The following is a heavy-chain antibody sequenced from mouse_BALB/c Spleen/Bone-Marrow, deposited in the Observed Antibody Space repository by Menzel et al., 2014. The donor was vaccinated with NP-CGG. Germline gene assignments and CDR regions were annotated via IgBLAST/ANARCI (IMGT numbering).Heavy chain of an antibody. CDR2: ISSGGGST. J-gene: IGHJ3*01. Sequence: EVKLVESGGGLVKPGGSLKLSCAASGFAFSNYDMSWVRQTPEKRLEWVAYISSGGGSTYYPDTMKGRFTISRDNAKDTLYLQMSCLKSEDTAMYYCARHGTGSWFAYWGQGTLVTVSA. CDR1: GFAFSNYD. CDR3: ARHGTGSWFAY. V-gene: IGHV5-12-1*01. D-gene: IGHD4-1*01.